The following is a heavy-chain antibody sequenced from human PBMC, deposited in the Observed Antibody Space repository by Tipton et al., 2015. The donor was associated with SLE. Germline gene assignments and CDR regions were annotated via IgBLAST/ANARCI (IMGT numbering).Heavy chain of an antibody. D-gene: IGHD6-13*01. CDR1: GGSISSHY. Sequence: TLSLTCNVSGGSISSHYWSWIRRPPGKALEWIAYINYSGSTNYNPSLKSRVTMSADTSKNQFSLKLSSVAAADTAVYYCARRRGSSWYEDYFDYWGQGTLVTVSS. CDR3: ARRRGSSWYEDYFDY. J-gene: IGHJ4*02. CDR2: INYSGST. V-gene: IGHV4-59*11.